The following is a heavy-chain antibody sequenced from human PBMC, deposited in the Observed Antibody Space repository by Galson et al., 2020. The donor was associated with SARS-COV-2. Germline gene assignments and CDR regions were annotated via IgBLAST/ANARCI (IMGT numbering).Heavy chain of an antibody. CDR1: GGSISSGGYS. CDR2: IYYSGST. CDR3: ARAVLWFGETVNPDAFDI. J-gene: IGHJ3*02. D-gene: IGHD3-10*01. V-gene: IGHV4-30-4*07. Sequence: SETLSLTCAVSGGSISSGGYSWSWIRQPPGKGLEWIGYIYYSGSTYYNPSLKSRVTISVDTSKNQFSLKLSSVTAADTAVYYCARAVLWFGETVNPDAFDIWGQGTMVTVSS.